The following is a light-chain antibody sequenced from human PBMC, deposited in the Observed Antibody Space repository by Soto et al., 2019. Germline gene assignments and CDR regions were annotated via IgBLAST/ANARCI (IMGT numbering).Light chain of an antibody. CDR2: DVT. J-gene: IGLJ2*01. CDR3: ATWESSLSIGV. V-gene: IGLV2-8*01. CDR1: SSDIGGYNS. Sequence: QSALTQSPSASGSPGQSVTISCTGTSSDIGGYNSVSWYQQHPGKAPKVMIYDVTKRPSGVPDRFSGSKSGNTASLTVSALQAEDEADYYCATWESSLSIGVFGGGTKVTVL.